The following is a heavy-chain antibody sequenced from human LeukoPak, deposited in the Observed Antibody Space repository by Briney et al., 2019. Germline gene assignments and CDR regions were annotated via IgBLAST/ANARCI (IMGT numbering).Heavy chain of an antibody. D-gene: IGHD2-2*01. V-gene: IGHV4-31*03. CDR1: GGSISSGGYY. CDR2: IYYSGST. CDR3: ARARYQLPFDY. Sequence: SETLSPTCTVSGGSISSGGYYWSWIRQHPGKGLEWIGYIYYSGSTYYNPSLKSRVTISVDTSKNQFSLKLSSVTAADTAVCYCARARYQLPFDYWGQGTLVTVSS. J-gene: IGHJ4*02.